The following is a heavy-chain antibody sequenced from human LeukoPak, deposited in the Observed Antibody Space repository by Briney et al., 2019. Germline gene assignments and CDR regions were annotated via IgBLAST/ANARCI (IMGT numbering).Heavy chain of an antibody. CDR1: GGSISSGGYY. D-gene: IGHD2-15*01. Sequence: SQTLSLTCTVSGGSISSGGYYWGWIRQPPGKGLEWIGSIFYSGRAYYSPSLKSRVTVSLDTSKNQFSLSLTSVTAADTAVYYCARQIAVVEPTDPNWFDSWGQGTLVTVSS. V-gene: IGHV4-39*01. CDR2: IFYSGRA. CDR3: ARQIAVVEPTDPNWFDS. J-gene: IGHJ5*01.